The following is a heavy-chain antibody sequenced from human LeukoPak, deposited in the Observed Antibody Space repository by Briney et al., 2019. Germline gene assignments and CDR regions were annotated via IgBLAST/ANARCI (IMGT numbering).Heavy chain of an antibody. D-gene: IGHD3-9*01. J-gene: IGHJ6*02. CDR3: ARGSTSGNGLLRYFDSLPQADYSYYGMDV. CDR1: GYTFTGYY. Sequence: ASVKVSCKASGYTFTGYYMYLGRQPPGQGREWMGWINPNSGGTNYAQKFQGRVTMTRDTSISTAYMELRRLRSDDTAVYYCARGSTSGNGLLRYFDSLPQADYSYYGMDVWGQGTTVTVSS. CDR2: INPNSGGT. V-gene: IGHV1-2*02.